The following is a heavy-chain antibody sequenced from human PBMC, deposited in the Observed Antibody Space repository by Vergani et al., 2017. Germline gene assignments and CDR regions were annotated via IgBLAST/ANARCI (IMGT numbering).Heavy chain of an antibody. Sequence: VQLLESGGSLKQPGGSVRLSCAASGFTFNQYGMHWVRQAPGKGLEWVAVTWYDGNNKQYADSVKGRFTISRDNSKSTMYLQMNSLGDEDTGVYYCAGDLRLLYNRFDPWGQGTLVTVSS. CDR1: GFTFNQYG. CDR2: TWYDGNNK. J-gene: IGHJ5*02. CDR3: AGDLRLLYNRFDP. D-gene: IGHD1-14*01. V-gene: IGHV3-33*08.